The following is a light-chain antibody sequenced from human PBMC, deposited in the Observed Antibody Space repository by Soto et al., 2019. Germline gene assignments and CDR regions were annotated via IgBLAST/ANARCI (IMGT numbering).Light chain of an antibody. CDR2: LGS. V-gene: IGKV2-28*01. CDR1: QNLLYSNGYIY. J-gene: IGKJ4*01. Sequence: DVVMTQSPLSLPVTPGESASISCTSSQNLLYSNGYIYLDWYLKKPGQSPQLLIYLGSNRASGVXDXXSGSGSGTEFTLTISRVEAEDVGVYYCMPTLRTPRTFGGGTKVELK. CDR3: MPTLRTPRT.